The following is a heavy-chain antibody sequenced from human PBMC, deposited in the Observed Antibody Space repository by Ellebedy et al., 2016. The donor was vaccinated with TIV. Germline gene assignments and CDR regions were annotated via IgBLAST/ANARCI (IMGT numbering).Heavy chain of an antibody. V-gene: IGHV4-39*07. CDR3: ARVTWGEGSLDY. Sequence: SETLSLXXTVSGGSISSSSYYWGWIRQPPGKGLEWIGSIYYSGSTYYNPSLKSRVTISVDTSKNQFSLKLSSVTAADTAVYYCARVTWGEGSLDYWGQGTLVTVSS. J-gene: IGHJ4*02. D-gene: IGHD3-16*01. CDR2: IYYSGST. CDR1: GGSISSSSYY.